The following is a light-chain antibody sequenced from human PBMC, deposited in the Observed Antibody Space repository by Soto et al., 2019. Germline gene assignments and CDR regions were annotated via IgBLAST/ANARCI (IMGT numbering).Light chain of an antibody. CDR2: GAS. CDR1: QSVSSN. J-gene: IGKJ2*01. V-gene: IGKV3-15*01. CDR3: QQYNNWHPYT. Sequence: IVMTQSQATLSVYPGERATLSCRASQSVSSNFAWYQQKPGQAPRLLLYGASTRATGIPARFSGSGSGTEITLTISGLQSEDFAVYYCQQYNNWHPYTFGQGTKLEIK.